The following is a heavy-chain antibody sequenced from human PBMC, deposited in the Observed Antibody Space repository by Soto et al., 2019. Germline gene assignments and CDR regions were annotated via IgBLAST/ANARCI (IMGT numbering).Heavy chain of an antibody. CDR2: IYYSGNT. J-gene: IGHJ4*02. CDR3: TRRVRSTGLLDY. D-gene: IGHD4-4*01. V-gene: IGHV4-39*02. CDR1: GDSLDSTSYY. Sequence: SETLSLTCTVSGDSLDSTSYYWGWIRQPPGKGLEWIGSIYYSGNTYYNPSLQSRVAMSIDTSNNHFSLKLSSATAADTAVYYCTRRVRSTGLLDYWGQGALVTVSS.